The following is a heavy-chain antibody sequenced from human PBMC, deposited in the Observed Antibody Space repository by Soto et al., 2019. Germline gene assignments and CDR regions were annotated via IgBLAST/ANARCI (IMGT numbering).Heavy chain of an antibody. Sequence: QPGGSLRLSCAASGFTFSSYEMNWVRQAPGKGLEWVSYISNSGTTIYYADSVRGRFAISRDNAKNSLYLQMRSLRAEDTAIYYCARQISYCSGTSCDAFDIWGQGTLVT. V-gene: IGHV3-48*03. CDR1: GFTFSSYE. D-gene: IGHD2-15*01. CDR2: ISNSGTTI. J-gene: IGHJ3*02. CDR3: ARQISYCSGTSCDAFDI.